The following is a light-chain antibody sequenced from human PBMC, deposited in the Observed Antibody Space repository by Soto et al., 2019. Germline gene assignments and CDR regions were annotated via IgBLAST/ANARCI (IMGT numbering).Light chain of an antibody. CDR1: QSVDSTF. CDR3: QQYMSSVT. V-gene: IGKV3-20*01. J-gene: IGKJ1*01. CDR2: GVS. Sequence: EIVLTQSPGSLSLSPGERATLSCRASQSVDSTFFAWYQKKPGQAPRLLMYGVSKRATGIPDRFSGSGSGTDFTLTLSRLEPEDFAVYYCQQYMSSVTFGQGTRVEIK.